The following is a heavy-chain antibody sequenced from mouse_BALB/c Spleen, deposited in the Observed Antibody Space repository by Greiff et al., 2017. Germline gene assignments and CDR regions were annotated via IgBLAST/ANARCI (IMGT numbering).Heavy chain of an antibody. D-gene: IGHD3-1*01. CDR3: ARGLPYY. Sequence: VHVKQSGAELVKPGASVKLSCTASGFNIKDTYMHWVKQRPEQGLEWIGRIDPANGNTKYDPKFQGKATITADTSSNTAYLQLSSLTSEDTAVYYCARGLPYYWGQGTTLTVSS. J-gene: IGHJ2*01. V-gene: IGHV14-3*02. CDR1: GFNIKDTY. CDR2: IDPANGNT.